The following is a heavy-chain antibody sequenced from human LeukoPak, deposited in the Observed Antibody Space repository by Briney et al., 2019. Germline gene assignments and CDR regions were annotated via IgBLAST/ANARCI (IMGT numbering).Heavy chain of an antibody. Sequence: SETLSLTCTVSGGSISSGDYYWSWIRQPPGKGLEWIGYIYYSGSTYYNPSLKSRVTISVDTSKNQFSLKLSSVTAADTAVYYCARAALQLWLHPDYWGQGTLVTVS. V-gene: IGHV4-30-4*08. CDR3: ARAALQLWLHPDY. CDR2: IYYSGST. CDR1: GGSISSGDYY. D-gene: IGHD5-18*01. J-gene: IGHJ4*02.